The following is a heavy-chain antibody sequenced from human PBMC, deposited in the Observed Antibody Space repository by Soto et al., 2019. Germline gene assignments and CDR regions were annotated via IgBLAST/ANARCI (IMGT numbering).Heavy chain of an antibody. J-gene: IGHJ4*02. CDR3: ARVNDFDY. CDR2: IHPSGTA. Sequence: PSETLSLTCALSGDSIRSGYYWGWIRQPPGKGLEWVANIHPSGTAYYNPSLKSRLTISIDTSRNHFSLRLTSVTAADTAVYYCARVNDFDYWGRGALVTVSS. V-gene: IGHV4-38-2*01. CDR1: GDSIRSGYY.